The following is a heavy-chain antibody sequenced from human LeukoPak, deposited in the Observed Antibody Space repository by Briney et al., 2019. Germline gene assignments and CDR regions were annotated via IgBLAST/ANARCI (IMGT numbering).Heavy chain of an antibody. Sequence: SVKVSCKASGGTFSSYAISWVRQAPGQGLESMGRIIPIFGTANYAQKFQGRVTITTDESTSTAYMELSSLRSEDTAVYYCATGPGYWNNDAFDIWGQGTMVTVSS. J-gene: IGHJ3*02. CDR2: IIPIFGTA. CDR1: GGTFSSYA. D-gene: IGHD1/OR15-1a*01. V-gene: IGHV1-69*05. CDR3: ATGPGYWNNDAFDI.